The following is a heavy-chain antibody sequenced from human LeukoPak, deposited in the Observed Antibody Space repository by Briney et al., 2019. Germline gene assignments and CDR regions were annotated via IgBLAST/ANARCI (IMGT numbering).Heavy chain of an antibody. CDR2: ITSDGSST. D-gene: IGHD5-24*01. CDR1: GFTFSSYW. J-gene: IGHJ4*02. Sequence: GGSLRLSCSASGFTFSSYWMYWVRQAPGKGLVWVSRITSDGSSTFYADSVKGRFTISRDNAKNTLYLQMNSLRAEDTAVCYCAGRRRDGYNYSDYWGQGTLVTVSS. CDR3: AGRRRDGYNYSDY. V-gene: IGHV3-74*01.